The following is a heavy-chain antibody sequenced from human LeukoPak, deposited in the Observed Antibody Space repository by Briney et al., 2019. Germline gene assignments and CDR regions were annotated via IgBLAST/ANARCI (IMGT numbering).Heavy chain of an antibody. CDR2: GWYDGSIQ. Sequence: GSLRLSCAASGFTFSSYGMHWVRQAPGKGLEWVAAGWYDGSIQYYADSVKGRFTISRDNSKNTLYLQMDSLRAEDTAVYYCARAGYCSGGSCYGSDYWGQGTLVSVSS. CDR3: ARAGYCSGGSCYGSDY. V-gene: IGHV3-33*01. CDR1: GFTFSSYG. J-gene: IGHJ4*02. D-gene: IGHD2-15*01.